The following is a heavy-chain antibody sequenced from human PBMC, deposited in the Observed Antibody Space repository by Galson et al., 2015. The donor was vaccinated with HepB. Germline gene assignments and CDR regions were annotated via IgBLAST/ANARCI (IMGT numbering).Heavy chain of an antibody. CDR3: ARDLPQDIVVVVAATPYF. D-gene: IGHD2-15*01. V-gene: IGHV3-30*04. CDR2: ISYDGSNK. Sequence: SLRLSCAASGFTFSSYAMHWVRQAPGKGLEWVAVISYDGSNKYYADSVKGRFTISRDNSKNTLYLQMNSLRAEDTAVYYCARDLPQDIVVVVAATPYFWGQGTLVTVSS. CDR1: GFTFSSYA. J-gene: IGHJ4*02.